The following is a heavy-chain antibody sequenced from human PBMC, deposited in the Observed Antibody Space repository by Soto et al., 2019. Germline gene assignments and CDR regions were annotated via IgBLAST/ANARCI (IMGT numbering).Heavy chain of an antibody. Sequence: GGSLRLSCAASGFTFSRYAMSWVRQAQGKGLEGVSAISGSGGSTYYADSVKGRFTISRDNSKNTLYLQMNSLRAEDTAVYYCATPPRVYGMDVWGQGTTVTVSS. J-gene: IGHJ6*02. CDR3: ATPPRVYGMDV. D-gene: IGHD3-10*01. CDR1: GFTFSRYA. CDR2: ISGSGGST. V-gene: IGHV3-23*01.